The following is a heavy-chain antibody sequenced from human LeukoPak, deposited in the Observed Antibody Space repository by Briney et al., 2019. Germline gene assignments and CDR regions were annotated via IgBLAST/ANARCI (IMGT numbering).Heavy chain of an antibody. CDR1: GGSFSGYY. V-gene: IGHV4-34*01. CDR2: INHSGST. Sequence: SGSLSLTCAVYGGSFSGYYWSWIRQPPGKGLEWIWEINHSGSTNYNPSLKSRVTISVDTSKNQFSLKLSSVTAADTAVYYCARGRYDILTGYNNGFDPWGQGTLVTVSS. CDR3: ARGRYDILTGYNNGFDP. D-gene: IGHD3-9*01. J-gene: IGHJ5*02.